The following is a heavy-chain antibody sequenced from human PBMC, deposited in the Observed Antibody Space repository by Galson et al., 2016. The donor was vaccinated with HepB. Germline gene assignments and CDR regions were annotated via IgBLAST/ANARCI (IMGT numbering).Heavy chain of an antibody. V-gene: IGHV2-70*17. CDR3: ARATPGGGNTPLDY. Sequence: LALVIPTQTRTLTRTFSAFSRTTSGMCVGWIRRPPGTALEWLARIDWDEDKFHSTPLKTRLTIPKDTSKNQVVLRMTSMDPVDTATYYCARATPGGGNTPLDYWGQGALVTVSS. CDR2: IDWDEDK. J-gene: IGHJ4*02. D-gene: IGHD3-16*01. CDR1: AFSRTTSGMC.